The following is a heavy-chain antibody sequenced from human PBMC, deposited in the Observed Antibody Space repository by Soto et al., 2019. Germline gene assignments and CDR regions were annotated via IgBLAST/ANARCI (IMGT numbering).Heavy chain of an antibody. D-gene: IGHD5-12*01. Sequence: QLQLQESGPGLVKPSETLSLTCTVSGGSISSSSYYWGWIRQPPGKGLEWIGSIYYSGSTYYNPSLKSRVTISVDTSKNQFSLKLSSVTAADTAVYYCARQTIYLEATDLYYYYYGMDVWGQGTTVTVSS. CDR2: IYYSGST. J-gene: IGHJ6*02. CDR1: GGSISSSSYY. CDR3: ARQTIYLEATDLYYYYYGMDV. V-gene: IGHV4-39*01.